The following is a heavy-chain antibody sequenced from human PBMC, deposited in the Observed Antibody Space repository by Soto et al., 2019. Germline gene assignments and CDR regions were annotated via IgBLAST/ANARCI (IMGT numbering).Heavy chain of an antibody. CDR3: ARERSVGYCITTTCPKPFYYYAMDV. D-gene: IGHD2-2*01. CDR2: IIPIFGTP. Sequence: ASVKVSCKPSGGTFTNYAFSWVRRAPGQGLEWMGGIIPIFGTPDYAQNFQGRVTITADESTRTASMELSSLRSDDTAVYYCARERSVGYCITTTCPKPFYYYAMDVWGQGTTVTVSS. J-gene: IGHJ6*02. CDR1: GGTFTNYA. V-gene: IGHV1-69*13.